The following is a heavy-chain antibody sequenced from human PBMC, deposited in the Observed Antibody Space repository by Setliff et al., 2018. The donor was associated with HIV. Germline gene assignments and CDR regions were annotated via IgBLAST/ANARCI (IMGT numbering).Heavy chain of an antibody. CDR2: VFYTGST. V-gene: IGHV4-39*01. D-gene: IGHD3-10*01. CDR3: ARQSYYVTGSFYTDVFDL. Sequence: PSETLSLTCSVSGDSINNNNYYWGWIRQPPGKGLEWIACVFYTGSTYYRPSLKSRVTLSVELSKNHFSLELTSVTAADTAVYYCARQSYYVTGSFYTDVFDLWGQGTVVTVSS. J-gene: IGHJ3*01. CDR1: GDSINNNNYY.